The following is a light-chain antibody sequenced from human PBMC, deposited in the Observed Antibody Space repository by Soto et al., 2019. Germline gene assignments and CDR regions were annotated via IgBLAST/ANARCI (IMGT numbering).Light chain of an antibody. CDR1: TLPKQY. J-gene: IGLJ1*01. CDR3: QSADSSDTSLYV. V-gene: IGLV3-25*03. Sequence: SYELTQPPSLSVSPGQTARITCSGETLPKQYAYWYQQKPGQAPVLVMYKDSERPSGIPERFSGSSSGTTVTLTISGVQAEDEADYYCQSADSSDTSLYVFGTGTKVTVL. CDR2: KDS.